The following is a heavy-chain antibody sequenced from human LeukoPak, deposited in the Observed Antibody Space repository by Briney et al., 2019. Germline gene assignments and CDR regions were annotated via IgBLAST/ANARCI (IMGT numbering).Heavy chain of an antibody. CDR2: IYPGDSDT. Sequence: GESLKISCKGSGYRFSSYWIGWVRQMPGKGLEWMGIIYPGDSDTRYSPSFQGQVTISADKSISTAYLQWSSPKASDTAMYYCARQYDSSGYSWGQGTLVTVSS. J-gene: IGHJ5*02. CDR1: GYRFSSYW. D-gene: IGHD3-22*01. V-gene: IGHV5-51*01. CDR3: ARQYDSSGYS.